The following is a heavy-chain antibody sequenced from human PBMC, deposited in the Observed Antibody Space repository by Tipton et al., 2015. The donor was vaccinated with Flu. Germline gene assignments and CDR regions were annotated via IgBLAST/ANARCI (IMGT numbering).Heavy chain of an antibody. Sequence: TLSLTCTVSGGSISSSGYYWGWIRQPPGKGLEWIANVYSTGSTYYNPSLKSRLTISVDTSKSQFSLRLNSVTAADTAVYYCARVTMTTWDAFDVWGQGTMVTVSS. CDR1: GGSISSSGYY. J-gene: IGHJ3*01. D-gene: IGHD4-17*01. CDR2: VYSTGST. CDR3: ARVTMTTWDAFDV. V-gene: IGHV4-39*07.